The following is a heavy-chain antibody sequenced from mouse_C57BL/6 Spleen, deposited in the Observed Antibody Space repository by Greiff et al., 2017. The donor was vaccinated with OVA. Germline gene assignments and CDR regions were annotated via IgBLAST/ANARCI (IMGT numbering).Heavy chain of an antibody. CDR2: ISSGSSTI. CDR3: ARDPYGSSYDYAMDY. V-gene: IGHV5-17*01. J-gene: IGHJ4*01. D-gene: IGHD1-1*01. Sequence: EVKLMESGGGLVKPGGSLKLSCAASGFTFSDYGMHWVRQAPEKGLEWVAYISSGSSTIYYADTVKGRFTISRDNAKNTLFLQLTSLRSEDTAMYYCARDPYGSSYDYAMDYWGQGTSVTVSS. CDR1: GFTFSDYG.